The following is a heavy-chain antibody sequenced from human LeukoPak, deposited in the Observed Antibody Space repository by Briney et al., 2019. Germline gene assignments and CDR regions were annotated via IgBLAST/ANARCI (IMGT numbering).Heavy chain of an antibody. D-gene: IGHD3-3*01. J-gene: IGHJ4*02. CDR3: AVSDDSDVWSGY. CDR1: GFTLGNYG. CDR2: MRKDGSDK. Sequence: PGGSLRLSCTASGFTLGNYGTHWVRQAPGKGLVWVSFMRKDGSDKKYVDSVKGRFTISRDNSKNTLYLQMNNLRAEDTAVYYCAVSDDSDVWSGYWGQGTLVTVSS. V-gene: IGHV3-30*02.